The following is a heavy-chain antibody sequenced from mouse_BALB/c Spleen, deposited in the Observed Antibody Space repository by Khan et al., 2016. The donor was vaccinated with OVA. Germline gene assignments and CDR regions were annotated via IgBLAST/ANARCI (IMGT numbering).Heavy chain of an antibody. D-gene: IGHD2-10*01. Sequence: VQLQESGPGLVAPSQSLSITCTISGFSLTNYGVHWVRQPPGKGLEWLVVIWNDGNTAYNSAIKSRLTISKDNSKSQVFLKMNSLQTDDTTMYFCAKQPYYHYNIMDYWGQGTSVTVSS. CDR3: AKQPYYHYNIMDY. V-gene: IGHV2-6-1*01. J-gene: IGHJ4*01. CDR1: GFSLTNYG. CDR2: IWNDGNT.